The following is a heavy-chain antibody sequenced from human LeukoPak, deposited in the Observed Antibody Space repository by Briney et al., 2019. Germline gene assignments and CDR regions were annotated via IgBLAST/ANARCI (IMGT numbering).Heavy chain of an antibody. D-gene: IGHD2-2*02. CDR2: INHSGST. CDR1: GGSFSGYY. J-gene: IGHJ5*02. V-gene: IGHV4-34*01. Sequence: PSETLSLTCAVYGGSFSGYYWSWIRQPPGKGLEWIGEINHSGSTNYNPSLKSRVTISVDTSKNQFSLKLSPVTAADTAVNYCARLGYCSSTSCYTGHSGFDPWGQGTLVTVSS. CDR3: ARLGYCSSTSCYTGHSGFDP.